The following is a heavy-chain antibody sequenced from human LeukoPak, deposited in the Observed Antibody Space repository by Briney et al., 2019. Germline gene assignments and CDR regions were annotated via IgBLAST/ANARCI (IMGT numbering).Heavy chain of an antibody. CDR2: ISYDGSNE. D-gene: IGHD4-17*01. J-gene: IGHJ4*02. CDR3: AKAPEGYGDPLDV. CDR1: GFTFSSYG. V-gene: IGHV3-30*18. Sequence: PGRSLRLSCAASGFTFSSYGMHWVRQAPGKGLEWVAVISYDGSNEYYADSVKGRFTISRDNSKNTLYLQMNSLRAEDTAVYYCAKAPEGYGDPLDVWGQGTLVTVSS.